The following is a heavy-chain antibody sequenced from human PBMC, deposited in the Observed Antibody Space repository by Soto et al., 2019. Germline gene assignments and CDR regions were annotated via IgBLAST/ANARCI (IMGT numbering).Heavy chain of an antibody. J-gene: IGHJ4*02. CDR1: GFTFSDYA. V-gene: IGHV3-30*18. CDR3: AKGGRQWLVTSDFNY. D-gene: IGHD6-19*01. CDR2: VFHDGRNT. Sequence: VQLVESGGGVVQPGRSLRLSCAASGFTFSDYAMHWVRQAPGKGLEWVAVVFHDGRNTHYADSVKGRFTIFRDSSKNMVSLEMTSLRAEDTAVYYCAKGGRQWLVTSDFNYWGQGALVTVSS.